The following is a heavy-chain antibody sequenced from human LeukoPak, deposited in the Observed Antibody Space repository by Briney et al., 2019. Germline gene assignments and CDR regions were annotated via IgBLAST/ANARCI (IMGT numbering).Heavy chain of an antibody. D-gene: IGHD5-18*01. CDR2: VYYSGST. J-gene: IGHJ4*02. CDR1: GGSISSYY. V-gene: IGHV4-59*01. Sequence: SETLSLTCTVSGGSISSYYWSWIRQPPGKGLEWIGYVYYSGSTNYNPSLKSRVTISVDTSKNQFSLKLSSVTAADTAVYYCARDVIQPWLLFDYWGQGTLVTVSS. CDR3: ARDVIQPWLLFDY.